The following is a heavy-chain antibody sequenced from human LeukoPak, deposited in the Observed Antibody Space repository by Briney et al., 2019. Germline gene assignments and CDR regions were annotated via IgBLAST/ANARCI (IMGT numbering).Heavy chain of an antibody. CDR1: GGSISSGSYY. CDR2: IYTSGST. V-gene: IGHV4-61*02. D-gene: IGHD6-19*01. Sequence: SETLSLTCTVSGGSISSGSYYWSWPRQPAGTGLEWIGRIYTSGSTNYNPSLKSRVTISVDTSKNQFSLKLSSVTAADTAVYYCARERFIAVALTYFDLWGRGTLVTVSS. CDR3: ARERFIAVALTYFDL. J-gene: IGHJ2*01.